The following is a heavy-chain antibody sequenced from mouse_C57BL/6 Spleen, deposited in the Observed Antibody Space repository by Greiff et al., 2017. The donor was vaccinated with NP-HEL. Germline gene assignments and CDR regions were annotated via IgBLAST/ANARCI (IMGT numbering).Heavy chain of an antibody. V-gene: IGHV1-15*01. D-gene: IGHD1-1*01. CDR2: IDPETGGT. CDR1: GYTFTDYE. Sequence: QVQLKQSGAELVRPGASVTLSCKASGYTFTDYEMHWVKQTPVHGLEWIGAIDPETGGTAYNQKFKGKAILTADKSSSTAYMELRSLTSEDSAVYYCTRSALYYYGSRTSYYYAMDYWGQGTSVTVSS. CDR3: TRSALYYYGSRTSYYYAMDY. J-gene: IGHJ4*01.